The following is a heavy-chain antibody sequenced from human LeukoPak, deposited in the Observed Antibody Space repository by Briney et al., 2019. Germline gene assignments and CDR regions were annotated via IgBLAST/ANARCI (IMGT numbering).Heavy chain of an antibody. CDR1: GFTFDDYA. CDR3: AKDTDYYDSSGIFDY. Sequence: PGRSLRLSGAASGFTFDDYAMHWVRQAPGKGLEWVSGISWNSGSIGYADSVKGRFTISRDNAKNSLYLQMNSLRAEDTALYYCAKDTDYYDSSGIFDYWGQGTLVTVSS. D-gene: IGHD3-22*01. V-gene: IGHV3-9*01. J-gene: IGHJ4*02. CDR2: ISWNSGSI.